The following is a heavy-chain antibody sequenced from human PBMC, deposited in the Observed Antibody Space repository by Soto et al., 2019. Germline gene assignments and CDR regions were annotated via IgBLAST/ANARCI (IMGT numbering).Heavy chain of an antibody. V-gene: IGHV3-23*01. CDR1: GFSFSNYA. CDR3: ARLNSGYDYFDY. Sequence: EVQLLESGGGLIQPGESLRLSCAASGFSFSNYAMSWVRQAPGKGLEWVSTIRGSGDSTYYADSVKGRFTISRDNSKNTVYLQMNSLRAEDKAVYYCARLNSGYDYFDYWGQGTLVTVSP. CDR2: IRGSGDST. J-gene: IGHJ4*02. D-gene: IGHD5-12*01.